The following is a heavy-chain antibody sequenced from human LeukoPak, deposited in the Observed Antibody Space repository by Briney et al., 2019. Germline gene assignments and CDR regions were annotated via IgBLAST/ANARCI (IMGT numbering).Heavy chain of an antibody. CDR2: IYSGGST. D-gene: IGHD3-22*01. CDR1: GFTVSSNY. J-gene: IGHJ4*02. CDR3: ARVLGYYDSSGYYPYFDY. V-gene: IGHV3-66*01. Sequence: GGSLRLSCAASGFTVSSNYMSWVRQAPGKGLEWVSVIYSGGSTYYADSVKGRFTISRDNSKNTLYLQMNSLRAEDTAVYYCARVLGYYDSSGYYPYFDYWGQGTLVTVSS.